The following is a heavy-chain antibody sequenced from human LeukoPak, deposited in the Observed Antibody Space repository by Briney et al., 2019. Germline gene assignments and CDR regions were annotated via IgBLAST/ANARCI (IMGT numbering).Heavy chain of an antibody. Sequence: SETLSLTCTVSGASIRSYYWSWPRQTPGKGLEWIGYIYHTGSTKYNPSLKSRVTISIDTSKNHFSLTLTSVTAADTAVCYCSTDSPTGFDHWGQGALVTVSS. CDR2: IYHTGST. CDR1: GASIRSYY. V-gene: IGHV4-59*01. D-gene: IGHD2-8*02. CDR3: STDSPTGFDH. J-gene: IGHJ4*02.